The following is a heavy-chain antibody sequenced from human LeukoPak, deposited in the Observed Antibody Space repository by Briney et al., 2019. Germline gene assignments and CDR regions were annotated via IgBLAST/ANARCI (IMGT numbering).Heavy chain of an antibody. CDR3: ARGSDYGGWFDY. D-gene: IGHD4-23*01. J-gene: IGHJ4*02. V-gene: IGHV4-31*03. Sequence: PSETLSLTCTVSGGSISSGGYYWSWIRQHPGKGLEWIGYIYYSGSTYYNPSLKSRVTISVDTSKNQFSLKLSSVTAADTAVYYCARGSDYGGWFDYWRQGTLVTVSS. CDR2: IYYSGST. CDR1: GGSISSGGYY.